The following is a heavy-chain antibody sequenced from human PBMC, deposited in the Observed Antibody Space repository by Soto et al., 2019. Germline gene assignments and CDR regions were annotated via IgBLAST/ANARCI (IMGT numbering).Heavy chain of an antibody. CDR2: ISSSSSYT. Sequence: PGGSLRLSCAASGFTFSDYYMSWIRQAPGKGLEWVSYISSSSSYTNYADSVKGRFTISRDNAKNSLYLQMNSLRAEDTAVYYCARVGDSITIFGVAPDYWGQGTLVTVSS. D-gene: IGHD3-3*01. CDR1: GFTFSDYY. CDR3: ARVGDSITIFGVAPDY. V-gene: IGHV3-11*06. J-gene: IGHJ4*02.